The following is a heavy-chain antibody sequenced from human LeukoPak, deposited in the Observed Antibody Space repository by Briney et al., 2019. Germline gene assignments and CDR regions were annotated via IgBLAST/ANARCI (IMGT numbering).Heavy chain of an antibody. CDR2: ISYDGNAK. Sequence: GGSLRLSCAASGFTFSSCGMHWVRQAPGMGLEWVAMISYDGNAKYYADSVKGRFTISRDNSKNTLYLQMNSLRAEDTAVYYCAKDGSYYYDSSGYFLGDWFDPWGQGTLVTVSS. V-gene: IGHV3-33*05. CDR1: GFTFSSCG. D-gene: IGHD3-22*01. J-gene: IGHJ5*02. CDR3: AKDGSYYYDSSGYFLGDWFDP.